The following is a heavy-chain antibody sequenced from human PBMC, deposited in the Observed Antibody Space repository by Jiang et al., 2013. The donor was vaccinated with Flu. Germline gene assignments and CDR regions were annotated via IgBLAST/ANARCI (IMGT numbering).Heavy chain of an antibody. CDR3: TRAGGYYDFWSGYSDYYYYGMDV. CDR2: RSKANSYAT. J-gene: IGHJ6*02. V-gene: IGHV3-73*01. D-gene: IGHD3-3*01. Sequence: RSKANSYATAYAASVKGRFTISRDDSKNTAYLQMNSLKTEDTAVYYCTRAGGYYDFWSGYSDYYYYGMDVWGQGTTVTVSS.